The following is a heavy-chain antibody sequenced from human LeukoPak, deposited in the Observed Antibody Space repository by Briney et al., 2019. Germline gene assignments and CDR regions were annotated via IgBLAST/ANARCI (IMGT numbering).Heavy chain of an antibody. CDR2: ISSSAGTI. D-gene: IGHD4-17*01. V-gene: IGHV3-48*03. J-gene: IGHJ4*02. CDR1: GFTFSSYE. CDR3: AREASSGDLEY. Sequence: CAASGFTFSSYEMNWVRQAPGKGLEWVSYISSSAGTIYYTDSVKGGFTISRENAKNSLYLQMNSLRAEDTAVYYCAREASSGDLEYWGQGTLVTVSS.